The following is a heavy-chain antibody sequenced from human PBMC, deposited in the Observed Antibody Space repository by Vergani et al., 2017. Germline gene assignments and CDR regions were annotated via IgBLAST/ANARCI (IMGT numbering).Heavy chain of an antibody. CDR2: ISSSGSTI. CDR3: ARDRRAIFGVVIISDYGMDV. CDR1: GFTFSDYY. D-gene: IGHD3-3*01. V-gene: IGHV3-11*01. J-gene: IGHJ6*02. Sequence: QVQLVESGGGLVKPGGSLRLSCAASGFTFSDYYMSWIRQAPGKGLEWVSYISSSGSTIYYADSVKGRFTISRDNDKNSLYLQMNSLRAEDTAVYYCARDRRAIFGVVIISDYGMDVWGQGTTVTVSS.